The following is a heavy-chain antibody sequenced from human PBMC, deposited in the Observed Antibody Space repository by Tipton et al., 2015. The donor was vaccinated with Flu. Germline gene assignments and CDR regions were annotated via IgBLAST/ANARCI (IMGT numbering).Heavy chain of an antibody. Sequence: TLSLTCTVSGGSISSYYWSWIRQPAGKGLEWIGRIYTSGSTNYNPSLKSRVTISVDTSKNQFSLKLSSVTAADTAVYYCARVGGYCSGGSCYFDYWGQGTLVTVSS. CDR3: ARVGGYCSGGSCYFDY. D-gene: IGHD2-15*01. V-gene: IGHV4-4*07. J-gene: IGHJ4*02. CDR1: GGSISSYY. CDR2: IYTSGST.